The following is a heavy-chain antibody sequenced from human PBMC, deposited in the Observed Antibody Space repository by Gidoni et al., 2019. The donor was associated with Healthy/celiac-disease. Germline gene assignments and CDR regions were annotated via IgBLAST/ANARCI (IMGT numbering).Heavy chain of an antibody. Sequence: QVQLQESGPGLVKPSEPLSLTCTVTGGSISSYYWSWIRQPPGKGLEWIGYIYYSGCTNYNPSLKSRVTISVDTSKNQFSLKLSSVTAADTAVYYCARDAVRYGMDVWGQGTTVTVAS. CDR1: GGSISSYY. CDR3: ARDAVRYGMDV. CDR2: IYYSGCT. D-gene: IGHD4-17*01. V-gene: IGHV4-59*01. J-gene: IGHJ6*02.